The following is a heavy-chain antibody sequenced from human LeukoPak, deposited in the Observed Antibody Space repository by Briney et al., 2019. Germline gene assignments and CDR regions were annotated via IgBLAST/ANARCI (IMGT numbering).Heavy chain of an antibody. J-gene: IGHJ6*04. Sequence: GGSLRLSCAASGFTFSSYGMHWVRQAPGKGLEWVAVISYDGSNKYYADSVKGRFTISRDNSKNTLYLQMNSLRAEDTAVYYCAKDQVDLGYYYYHGMDVWGKGTTVTVSS. D-gene: IGHD3-9*01. CDR2: ISYDGSNK. V-gene: IGHV3-30*18. CDR3: AKDQVDLGYYYYHGMDV. CDR1: GFTFSSYG.